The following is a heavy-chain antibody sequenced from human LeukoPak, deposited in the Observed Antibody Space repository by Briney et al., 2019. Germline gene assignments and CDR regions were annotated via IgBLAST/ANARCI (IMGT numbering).Heavy chain of an antibody. CDR2: IYTSGST. J-gene: IGHJ3*02. D-gene: IGHD4-17*01. CDR1: GGSISSYN. CDR3: ARVDLYGAVDAFDI. V-gene: IGHV4-4*07. Sequence: SETLSLTCTVSGGSISSYNWSWIRQPAGKGLEWIGRIYTSGSTNYNPSLKSRVTMSVDTSKNQFSLKLSSVTAADTAVYYCARVDLYGAVDAFDIWGQGTMVTVSS.